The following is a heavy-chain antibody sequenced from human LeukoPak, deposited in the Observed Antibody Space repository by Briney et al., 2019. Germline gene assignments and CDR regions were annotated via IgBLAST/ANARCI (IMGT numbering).Heavy chain of an antibody. V-gene: IGHV1-2*02. CDR3: ARDGRLLWFGELLAMYYFDY. J-gene: IGHJ4*02. CDR2: INPNSGGT. Sequence: ASVKVSCKASGYTFTGYYMHWVRQAPGQGLEWMGWINPNSGGTNYAQKFQGRVTMTRDTSISTAYMELSRLRSDDTAVYYCARDGRLLWFGELLAMYYFDYWGQGTLVTVSS. CDR1: GYTFTGYY. D-gene: IGHD3-10*01.